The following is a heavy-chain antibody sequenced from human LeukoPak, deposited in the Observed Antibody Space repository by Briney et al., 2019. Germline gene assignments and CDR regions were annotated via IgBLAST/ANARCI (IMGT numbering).Heavy chain of an antibody. Sequence: ASVKVSCKASGYTFTSYGISWVRQAPGQGLEWMGWISAYNGNTNYAQKLQGRVTMTTDTSTSTAYMELRSLRSDDTAVCYCARWGVVVVPAAPELNWFDPWGQGTLVTVSS. CDR2: ISAYNGNT. J-gene: IGHJ5*02. CDR3: ARWGVVVVPAAPELNWFDP. CDR1: GYTFTSYG. D-gene: IGHD2-2*01. V-gene: IGHV1-18*01.